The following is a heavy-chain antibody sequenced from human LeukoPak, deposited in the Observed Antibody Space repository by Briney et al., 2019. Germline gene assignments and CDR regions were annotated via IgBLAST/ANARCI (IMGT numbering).Heavy chain of an antibody. CDR3: ARYGEIGPPPNYFDY. V-gene: IGHV4-59*01. CDR2: IYYSGST. D-gene: IGHD7-27*01. J-gene: IGHJ4*02. Sequence: SETLSLTCTVSGGSISSYYWSWIRQPTGKGLEWIGYIYYSGSTNYNPSLKSRVTISVDTSKNQFSLKLSSVTAADTAVYYCARYGEIGPPPNYFDYWGQGTLVTVSS. CDR1: GGSISSYY.